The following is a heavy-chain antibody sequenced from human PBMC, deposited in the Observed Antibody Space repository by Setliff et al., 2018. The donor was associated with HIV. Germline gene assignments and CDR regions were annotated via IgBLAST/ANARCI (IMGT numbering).Heavy chain of an antibody. CDR1: GDSITHSMHY. Sequence: SETLSLTCTVSGDSITHSMHYWSWIRQPPGKGLEFIGSIHYNDGKTYYNAALRSRVTISADTSKNQFSLKLNSVTAADTAVYYCASRIYYYDSSRVLREEGFDPWGQGTPVTVSS. CDR2: IHYNDGKT. CDR3: ASRIYYYDSSRVLREEGFDP. V-gene: IGHV4-39*01. D-gene: IGHD3-22*01. J-gene: IGHJ5*02.